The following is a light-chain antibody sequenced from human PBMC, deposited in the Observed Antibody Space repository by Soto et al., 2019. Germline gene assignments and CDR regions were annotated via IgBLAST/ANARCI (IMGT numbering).Light chain of an antibody. Sequence: VLTQPASVSGSPGQSIAISCTGTSSDVGGYDYVSWYQQHPDKAPKLMIYEVTKRPSWVSNRFSGSKSGNTASLTISGLQPEDEADYYCSSHTSGSTRVFGSGTKVT. J-gene: IGLJ1*01. V-gene: IGLV2-14*01. CDR2: EVT. CDR1: SSDVGGYDY. CDR3: SSHTSGSTRV.